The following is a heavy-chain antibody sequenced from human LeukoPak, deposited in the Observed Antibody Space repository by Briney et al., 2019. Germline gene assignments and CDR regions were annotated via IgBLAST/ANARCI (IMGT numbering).Heavy chain of an antibody. CDR1: GFTFSSYW. D-gene: IGHD2-2*01. J-gene: IGHJ6*04. Sequence: PGGSLRLSCAASGFTFSSYWMHWVRQAPGKGLVWVLRINSVGSSTSYADSVKGRFTISRDNAKNTLYLQMNSLRAEDTAVYYCARVGVVPAAISPYYYGMDVWGKGTTVTVSS. CDR2: INSVGSST. CDR3: ARVGVVPAAISPYYYGMDV. V-gene: IGHV3-74*01.